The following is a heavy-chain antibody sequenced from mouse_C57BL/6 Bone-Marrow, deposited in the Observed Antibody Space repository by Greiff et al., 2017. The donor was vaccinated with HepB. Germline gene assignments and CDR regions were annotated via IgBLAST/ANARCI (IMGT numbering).Heavy chain of an antibody. J-gene: IGHJ2*01. V-gene: IGHV14-2*01. CDR2: IDPEDGET. Sequence: EVKVVESGAELVKPGASVKLSCTASGFNIKDYYMHWVKQRTEQGLEWIGRIDPEDGETKYAPKFQGKATITADTSSNTAYLQLSSLTSEDTAVYYCARSTLRGDFDYWGQGTTLTVSS. CDR3: ARSTLRGDFDY. D-gene: IGHD2-1*01. CDR1: GFNIKDYY.